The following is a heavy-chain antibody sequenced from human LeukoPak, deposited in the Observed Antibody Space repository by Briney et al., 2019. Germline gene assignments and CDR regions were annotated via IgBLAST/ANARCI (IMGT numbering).Heavy chain of an antibody. J-gene: IGHJ2*01. CDR2: IYYSGST. D-gene: IGHD2-2*01. CDR1: GGSISSYY. CDR3: ARGRRNCSSTSCHARYFDL. Sequence: PSETLSLTCTVSGGSISSYYWSWIRQPPGKGLEWIGYIYYSGSTNYNPSLKSRVTISVDTSKNQFSLKLSSVTAADTAVYYCARGRRNCSSTSCHARYFDLWGRGTLVTVSS. V-gene: IGHV4-59*12.